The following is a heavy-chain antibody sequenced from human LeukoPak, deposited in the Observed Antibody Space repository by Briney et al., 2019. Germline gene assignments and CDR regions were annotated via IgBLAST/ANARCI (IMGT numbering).Heavy chain of an antibody. D-gene: IGHD3-22*01. V-gene: IGHV3-74*01. Sequence: GGSLRLSCAASGFTFSTYWMHWVRQAAGKGLVWVSRIKSDGGTNYADSVKGRFTISRDNAKKTVSLQMNSLRPEDTGVYYCARAPSEIGGYYPEYFRHWGQGTLVTVSS. CDR3: ARAPSEIGGYYPEYFRH. CDR1: GFTFSTYW. CDR2: IKSDGGT. J-gene: IGHJ1*01.